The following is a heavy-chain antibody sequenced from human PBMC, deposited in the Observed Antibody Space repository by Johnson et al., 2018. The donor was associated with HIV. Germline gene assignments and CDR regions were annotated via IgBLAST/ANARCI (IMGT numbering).Heavy chain of an antibody. CDR3: ARDGTFGYGDYVGRAFDI. D-gene: IGHD4-17*01. Sequence: VHLVESGGGVVQPGRSMRLSCAASGFTFSSYAMHWVRQAPGKGLEWVAVISYDGSNKYYADSVKGRFTISRDNSKNTLYLQMNSLRAEDTAVYYCARDGTFGYGDYVGRAFDIWGQGTMVTVSS. V-gene: IGHV3-30*04. CDR2: ISYDGSNK. J-gene: IGHJ3*02. CDR1: GFTFSSYA.